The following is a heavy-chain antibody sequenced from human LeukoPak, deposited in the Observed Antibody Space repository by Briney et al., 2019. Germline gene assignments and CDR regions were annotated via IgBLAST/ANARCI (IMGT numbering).Heavy chain of an antibody. CDR2: INPNSGGT. CDR3: ARDLHTLSAAGLPEYFQH. CDR1: GYTFTDYY. V-gene: IGHV1-2*02. J-gene: IGHJ1*01. D-gene: IGHD6-13*01. Sequence: ASVTVSCKASGYTFTDYYMHWVRQAPGQGLEWMGWINPNSGGTSYPQKFQGRVTMTRDTSISTAYMELSGLRSDDTAVYYCARDLHTLSAAGLPEYFQHWGQGTLVIVSS.